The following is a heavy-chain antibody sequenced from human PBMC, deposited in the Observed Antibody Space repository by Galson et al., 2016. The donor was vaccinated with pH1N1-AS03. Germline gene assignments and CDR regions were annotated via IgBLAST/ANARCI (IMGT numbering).Heavy chain of an antibody. CDR2: IKKDGGEK. J-gene: IGHJ4*02. CDR1: GFIFSDYG. Sequence: SLRLSCAASGFIFSDYGMSWVRQAPGKGLEWVANIKKDGGEKYYVDSVRGRFTISRDNAKKSLYLQRSSLRVEDTAVYYCASSGFWGRGTLVAVSS. V-gene: IGHV3-7*03. D-gene: IGHD3-10*01. CDR3: ASSGF.